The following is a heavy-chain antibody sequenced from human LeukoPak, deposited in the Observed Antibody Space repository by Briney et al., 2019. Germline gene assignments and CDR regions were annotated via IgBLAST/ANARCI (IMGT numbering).Heavy chain of an antibody. Sequence: PGGSLRLSCAASGFTISSSYMSWLRQAPGKGLEWVSLIYSGGSTYYAASVKGRFTISRDNSKNTWYLQMNSLRPEDTAVYYCAKGYNYAYEYWGQGTLVTVSP. CDR2: IYSGGST. CDR1: GFTISSSY. D-gene: IGHD5-18*01. CDR3: AKGYNYAYEY. V-gene: IGHV3-53*01. J-gene: IGHJ4*02.